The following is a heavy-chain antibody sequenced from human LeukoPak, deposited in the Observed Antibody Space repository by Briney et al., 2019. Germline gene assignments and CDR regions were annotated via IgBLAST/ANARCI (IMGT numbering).Heavy chain of an antibody. CDR2: IYYSGST. V-gene: IGHV4-59*08. J-gene: IGHJ4*02. D-gene: IGHD3-10*01. CDR1: GGSISSYC. CDR3: ASQSGTGTFDY. Sequence: SETLSLTCTVSGGSISSYCWSWIRQPPGKGLEWIGYIYYSGSTNYNPSLKSRVTISVDTSKNQFSLKLSSVTAADTAVYYCASQSGTGTFDYWGQGTLVTVSS.